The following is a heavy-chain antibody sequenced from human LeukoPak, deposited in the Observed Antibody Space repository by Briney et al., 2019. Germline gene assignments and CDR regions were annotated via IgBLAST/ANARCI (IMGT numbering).Heavy chain of an antibody. Sequence: ASVKVSCKASGYTFTSYGISWVRQAPGQGLEWMGWISAYNDNTDYAQKLQGRVTMTTDTSTSTAYMELRSLRSDDTAVYYCARDRRITIFGVEYNWFDPWGQGTLVTVSS. J-gene: IGHJ5*02. CDR2: ISAYNDNT. CDR3: ARDRRITIFGVEYNWFDP. V-gene: IGHV1-18*01. D-gene: IGHD3-3*01. CDR1: GYTFTSYG.